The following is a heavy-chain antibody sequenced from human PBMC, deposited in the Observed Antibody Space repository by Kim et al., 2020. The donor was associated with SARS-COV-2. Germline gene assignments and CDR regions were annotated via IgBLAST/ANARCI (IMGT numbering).Heavy chain of an antibody. V-gene: IGHV3-7*01. Sequence: GGSLRLSCAASGFTFRSDWMGWVRQSPEKGLEWVATINEDGSETYYVDFVKGRFTISRDNAKNILYLHVNSLRGEDTAVNHCGRSYWHSVDYWGQGTLVT. CDR1: GFTFRSDW. D-gene: IGHD1-7*01. CDR3: GRSYWHSVDY. J-gene: IGHJ4*02. CDR2: INEDGSET.